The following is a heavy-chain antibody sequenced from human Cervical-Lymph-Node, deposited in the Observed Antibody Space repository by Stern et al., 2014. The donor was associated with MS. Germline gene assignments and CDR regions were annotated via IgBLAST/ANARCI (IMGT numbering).Heavy chain of an antibody. V-gene: IGHV1-69*01. J-gene: IGHJ6*02. D-gene: IGHD2-21*02. CDR1: GGAFSTYP. Sequence: QVQLVPSGAEVKKPVSSEQASCQASGGAFSTYPINWVRQARGQGLAWMGGIFPIFGTANYAPGFHGGDTVGADEAQSTAYMELSSLRSEDTAVYYCATPVSVTVGAMDVWGQGTAVTVSS. CDR3: ATPVSVTVGAMDV. CDR2: IFPIFGTA.